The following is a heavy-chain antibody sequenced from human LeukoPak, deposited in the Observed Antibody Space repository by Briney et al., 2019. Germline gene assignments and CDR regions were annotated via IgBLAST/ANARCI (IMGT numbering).Heavy chain of an antibody. CDR1: GFTFSSYS. Sequence: PGGSLRLSCAASGFTFSSYSMNWVRQAPGKGLEWVSYISSSSTIYYADSVKGRFTISRDNAKNSLYLQMNSLRAEDTAVYYCAREGVYYDILTGYGYYYYYMDVWGKGTTVTVSS. CDR3: AREGVYYDILTGYGYYYYYMDV. V-gene: IGHV3-48*01. J-gene: IGHJ6*03. D-gene: IGHD3-9*01. CDR2: ISSSSTI.